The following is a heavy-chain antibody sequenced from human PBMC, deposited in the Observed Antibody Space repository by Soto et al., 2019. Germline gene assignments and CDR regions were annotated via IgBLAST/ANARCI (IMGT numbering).Heavy chain of an antibody. CDR3: ARDRSGSHEIDDSLDI. CDR2: ISYDGGNE. D-gene: IGHD1-26*01. V-gene: IGHV3-30-3*01. Sequence: QVHLVESGGGVVQPGRSLRLSCAASRFSFSNYAIHWVRQAPGKGLEWVAGISYDGGNEYYADSVKGRFTISRDTSKSTLYLKMNSLGPDDTAVYYCARDRSGSHEIDDSLDIWGRGTMVTVSS. CDR1: RFSFSNYA. J-gene: IGHJ3*02.